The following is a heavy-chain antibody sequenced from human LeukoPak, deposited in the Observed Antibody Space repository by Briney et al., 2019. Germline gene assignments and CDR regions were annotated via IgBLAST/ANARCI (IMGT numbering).Heavy chain of an antibody. J-gene: IGHJ4*02. V-gene: IGHV3-23*01. CDR2: ISGSGGST. Sequence: GGSLRLYCAASGFTFSSYTMSWVRQVPGKGLEWVSAISGSGGSTYYADSVKGRFTISRDNSKNTLYLQMNSLRAEDTAVYYCAKWAYSDFDYWGQGTLVTVSS. CDR1: GFTFSSYT. D-gene: IGHD3-16*01. CDR3: AKWAYSDFDY.